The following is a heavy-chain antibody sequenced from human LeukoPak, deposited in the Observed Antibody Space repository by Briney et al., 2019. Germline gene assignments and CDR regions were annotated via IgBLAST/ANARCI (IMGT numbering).Heavy chain of an antibody. CDR3: ARGDGYTGKSNWFDP. V-gene: IGHV3-48*04. CDR1: GFTFSSYS. CDR2: ISSSSTTI. Sequence: PGGSLRLSCAASGFTFSSYSMNWVRQAPGKGLEWVSYISSSSTTIYYADSVKGRFTISRDNAKNTLYLQMNSLRAEDSAVYYCARGDGYTGKSNWFDPWGQGTLVTVSS. D-gene: IGHD5-24*01. J-gene: IGHJ5*02.